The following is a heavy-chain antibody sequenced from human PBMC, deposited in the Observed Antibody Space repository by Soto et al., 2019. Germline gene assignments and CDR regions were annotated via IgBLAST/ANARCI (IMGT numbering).Heavy chain of an antibody. CDR1: GGAFNNYM. J-gene: IGHJ5*02. CDR2: INPTLGTA. CDR3: ARDNYDFWNGYSYNWFDP. Sequence: QVQLVQSGAEAKKPGSSVKVSYMASGGAFNNYMISWVRQAPGQGLEWLGRINPTLGTASYAQRFQGRVTISADISMSTSYMELGSLRSEDTALYFCARDNYDFWNGYSYNWFDPWGQGTLVTVSS. D-gene: IGHD3-3*01. V-gene: IGHV1-69*08.